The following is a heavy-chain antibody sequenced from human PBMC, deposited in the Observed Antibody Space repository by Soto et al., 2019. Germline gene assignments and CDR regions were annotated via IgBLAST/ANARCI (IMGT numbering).Heavy chain of an antibody. CDR3: ARDPSSPATYGDYEADY. V-gene: IGHV1-69*08. D-gene: IGHD4-17*01. J-gene: IGHJ4*02. CDR1: GGTFSSYT. CDR2: IIPILGIA. Sequence: QVQLVQSGAEVKKPGSSVKVSCKASGGTFSSYTISWVRQAPGQGLEWMGRIIPILGIANYAQKFQGRVTITADKSTSTAYMELSSLRSEDTAVYYCARDPSSPATYGDYEADYWGQGTLVTVSS.